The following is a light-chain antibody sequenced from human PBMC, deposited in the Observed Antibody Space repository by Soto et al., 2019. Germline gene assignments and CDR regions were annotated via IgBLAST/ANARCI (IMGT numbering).Light chain of an antibody. Sequence: IILTQSRDTLSLYPGERATLSCRASQTVRSNYLAWCQQRPGQAPRLLIYGASTRAAGIPDRFSGSGSGTDFTLTITRLEPEDSAVYFCQQYTCPPTTFGHRTFPEIK. CDR1: QTVRSNY. CDR2: GAS. CDR3: QQYTCPPTT. J-gene: IGKJ5*01. V-gene: IGKV3-20*01.